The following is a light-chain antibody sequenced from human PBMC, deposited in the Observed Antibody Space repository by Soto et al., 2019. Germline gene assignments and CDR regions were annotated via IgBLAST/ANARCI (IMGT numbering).Light chain of an antibody. CDR2: DAS. Sequence: DIQITLSPCSPSASVVDRGTITCQASQNINNYLNWYQQKPGRAPKLLIYDASNLEAGVPSRFRGSGSGTDFTFTISRLQPEDIATYYCQQYENLPTFGQGTRLEIK. V-gene: IGKV1-33*01. J-gene: IGKJ5*01. CDR1: QNINNY. CDR3: QQYENLPT.